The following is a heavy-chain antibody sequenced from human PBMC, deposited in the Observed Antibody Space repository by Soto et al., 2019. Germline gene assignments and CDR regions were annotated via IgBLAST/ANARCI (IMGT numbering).Heavy chain of an antibody. J-gene: IGHJ4*02. V-gene: IGHV4-34*01. Sequence: PSDTLSLTCAVYGGSFSGYYWSWIRQPPGKGLEWIGEINHSGSTNYNPSLKSRVTISVDTSKNQFSLKLSSVTAADTAVYYCARTGYSSSWYGRYYFDYWGQGTLVTVS. CDR1: GGSFSGYY. CDR2: INHSGST. CDR3: ARTGYSSSWYGRYYFDY. D-gene: IGHD6-13*01.